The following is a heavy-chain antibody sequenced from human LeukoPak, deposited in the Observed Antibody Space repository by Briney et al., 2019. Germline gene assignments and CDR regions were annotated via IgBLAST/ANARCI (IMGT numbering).Heavy chain of an antibody. CDR2: ISAYNGNT. CDR3: ARDIVVVTANDYYYGMDV. D-gene: IGHD2-21*02. Sequence: GASVKVSCKASGGTFSSNAISWVRQAPGQGLEWMGWISAYNGNTNYAQKLQGRVTMTTDTSTSTAYMELRSLRSDDTAVYYCARDIVVVTANDYYYGMDVWGQGTTVTVSS. CDR1: GGTFSSNA. J-gene: IGHJ6*02. V-gene: IGHV1-18*01.